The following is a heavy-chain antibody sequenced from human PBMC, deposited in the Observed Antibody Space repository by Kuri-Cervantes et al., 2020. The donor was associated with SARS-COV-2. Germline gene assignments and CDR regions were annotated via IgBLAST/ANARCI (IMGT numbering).Heavy chain of an antibody. Sequence: SVKVSCKASGDSFSSYSFNWVRQAPGQGLEWMGGIIPMFGTADYAQKFQGRVTITADESTSTVYMELTSLRSDDTAMYYCARDRWVVVVTGKRGIGAFDIWGQGTMVTVSS. V-gene: IGHV1-69*13. CDR1: GDSFSSYS. J-gene: IGHJ3*02. D-gene: IGHD2-21*02. CDR3: ARDRWVVVVTGKRGIGAFDI. CDR2: IIPMFGTA.